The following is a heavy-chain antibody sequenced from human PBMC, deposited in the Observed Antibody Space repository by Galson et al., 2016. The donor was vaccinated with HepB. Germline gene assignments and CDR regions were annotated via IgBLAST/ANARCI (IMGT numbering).Heavy chain of an antibody. D-gene: IGHD3-10*01. CDR3: ARSKAPWFWESLFAY. CDR2: IYHSGNT. J-gene: IGHJ4*02. CDR1: GGPISSTSPY. V-gene: IGHV4-39*02. Sequence: SETLSLTCTVFGGPISSTSPYWGWTRQTPGNLPEWTGSIYHSGNTYYNPSLKSRVTISVDTSKNNFSLRLTSVTAADTAVYYRARSKAPWFWESLFAYWGQPTPVTVAS.